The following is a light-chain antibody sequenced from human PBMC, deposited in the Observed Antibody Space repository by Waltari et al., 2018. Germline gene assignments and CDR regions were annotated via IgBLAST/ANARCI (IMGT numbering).Light chain of an antibody. Sequence: SLVHTEGNTYLHWFQQRPGQSPRRLIYMVSERDSGVPDRFSGSGSGTVFTLKISRVEAEDVGIYYCMQSTHWPPWTFGQGTKVEIK. CDR1: SLVHTEGNTY. CDR2: MVS. J-gene: IGKJ1*01. CDR3: MQSTHWPPWT. V-gene: IGKV2-30*02.